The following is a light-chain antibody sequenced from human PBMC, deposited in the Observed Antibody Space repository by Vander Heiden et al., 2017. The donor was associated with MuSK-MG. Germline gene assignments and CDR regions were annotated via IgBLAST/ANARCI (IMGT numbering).Light chain of an antibody. CDR2: EDN. CDR1: SGSSASNY. Sequence: NFMLTQPHSVSEYPGKTVTVSCTGSSGSSASNYVQWYQQRPGSAPTTVIYEDNQRPSGVPDRFSGSIDSSSNSASLTISGLKTEDEADYYCQSYDSSKEVFGGGTKLTVL. CDR3: QSYDSSKEV. J-gene: IGLJ2*01. V-gene: IGLV6-57*02.